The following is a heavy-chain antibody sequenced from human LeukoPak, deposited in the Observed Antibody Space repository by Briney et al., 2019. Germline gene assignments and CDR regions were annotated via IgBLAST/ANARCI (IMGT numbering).Heavy chain of an antibody. CDR2: MNPNSGNT. Sequence: ASVKVSCKASGYTFTSYDINWVRQATGQGLEWMGWMNPNSGNTGYAQKFQGRVTNTRNTSISTAYMELSRLRSDDTAVYYCARVILGLLDAFDIWGQGTMVTVSS. D-gene: IGHD1-26*01. CDR3: ARVILGLLDAFDI. CDR1: GYTFTSYD. J-gene: IGHJ3*02. V-gene: IGHV1-8*03.